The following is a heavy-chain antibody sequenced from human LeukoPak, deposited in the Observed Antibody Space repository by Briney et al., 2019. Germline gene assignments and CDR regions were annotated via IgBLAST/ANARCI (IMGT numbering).Heavy chain of an antibody. D-gene: IGHD6-13*01. J-gene: IGHJ5*02. V-gene: IGHV1-18*01. CDR3: VRVVRRAAAHAGNWFDP. CDR2: ISAYNGNT. Sequence: ASVKVSCKASGYTFTSYGISWVRQAPGQGLEWMGWISAYNGNTNYAQKLQGRVTMTTDTSTSTAYMELRSLRSDDTAVYYCVRVVRRAAAHAGNWFDPWGQGTLVTVSS. CDR1: GYTFTSYG.